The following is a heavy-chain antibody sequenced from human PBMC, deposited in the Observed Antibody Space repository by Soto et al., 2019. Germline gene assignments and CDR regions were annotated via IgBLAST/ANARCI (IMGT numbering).Heavy chain of an antibody. J-gene: IGHJ6*03. CDR1: GFTFSSYA. V-gene: IGHV3-64*01. Sequence: EVQLVESGGGLVQPGGSLRLSCAASGFTFSSYAMHWVRQAPGKGLEYVSAISSNGGSTYYANSVKGRFTISRDNFKNSLFLQMGSLRAEDMAVYYCARAYNYDFWSGLGYYMDVWGKGTTVTVSS. D-gene: IGHD3-3*01. CDR3: ARAYNYDFWSGLGYYMDV. CDR2: ISSNGGST.